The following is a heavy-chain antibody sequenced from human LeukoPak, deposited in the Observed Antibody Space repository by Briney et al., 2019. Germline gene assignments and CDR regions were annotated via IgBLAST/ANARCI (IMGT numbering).Heavy chain of an antibody. D-gene: IGHD2-21*02. CDR1: GFAFSHYW. V-gene: IGHV3-7*03. J-gene: IGHJ4*02. Sequence: GGSLRLSCAASGFAFSHYWMTWVRQAPGKGLEWVANIKHDGSETYYVDSVKGRFTISRDNAKNSLYLQMNSLRAEDTALYYCAKASPRAYCGGDCYPDYWGQGTLVTVSS. CDR2: IKHDGSET. CDR3: AKASPRAYCGGDCYPDY.